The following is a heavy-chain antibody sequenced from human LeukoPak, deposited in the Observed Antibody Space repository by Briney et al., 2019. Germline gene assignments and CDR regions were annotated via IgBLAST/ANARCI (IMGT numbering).Heavy chain of an antibody. CDR2: SYTSGST. Sequence: SETLSLTCTVSGGSISSGSYYWSWIRQPAGKGLEWIGRSYTSGSTNYNPSLKSRVTISVYTSKNQFSLKLSSVTAADTAVYYCARLRLGELSLYQYYFDYWGQGTLVTVSS. J-gene: IGHJ4*02. V-gene: IGHV4-61*02. CDR1: GGSISSGSYY. CDR3: ARLRLGELSLYQYYFDY. D-gene: IGHD3-16*02.